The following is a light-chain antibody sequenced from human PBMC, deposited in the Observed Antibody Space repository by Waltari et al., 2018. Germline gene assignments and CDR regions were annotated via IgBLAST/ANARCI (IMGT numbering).Light chain of an antibody. CDR2: DVS. V-gene: IGKV1-33*01. J-gene: IGKJ4*01. CDR1: QNINNY. Sequence: DIQMTQSPSSLSASGGDRVTITCQASQNINNYVNWYQHKPGKGPKLLIYDVSDLERGVPPRFSGGGFGTEFKLIISSLQPEDAATYYCQQYENLPLTFGGGTTVEI. CDR3: QQYENLPLT.